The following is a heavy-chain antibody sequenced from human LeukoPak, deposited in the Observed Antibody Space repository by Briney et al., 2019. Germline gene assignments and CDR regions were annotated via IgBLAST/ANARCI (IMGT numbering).Heavy chain of an antibody. CDR3: AKEVGYGSPYFDY. D-gene: IGHD5-12*01. CDR1: GFTFSNCG. Sequence: PGGSLRLSCAASGFTFSNCGMHWVRQAPGKGLEWVALISFDESSEYYADSVKGRFSISRDNSKNTLYLQMNNARVDDTAVYYCAKEVGYGSPYFDYWGQGTLVTVSS. V-gene: IGHV3-30*18. J-gene: IGHJ4*02. CDR2: ISFDESSE.